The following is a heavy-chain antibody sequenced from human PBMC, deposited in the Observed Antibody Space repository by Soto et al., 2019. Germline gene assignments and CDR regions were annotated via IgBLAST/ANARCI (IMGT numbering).Heavy chain of an antibody. V-gene: IGHV3-53*02. CDR2: IYSGGGA. J-gene: IGHJ4*02. Sequence: EVQLVETGGGLIQPGGSLRLSCAVSGFTVSNNYMKWVRQAPGQGLKWVSLIYSGGGAYYADSVKGRFTISRDSNTLYLQMNNLRAEDTAVYYCAASPSAGYWGRGTLVTVSS. CDR3: AASPSAGY. CDR1: GFTVSNNY.